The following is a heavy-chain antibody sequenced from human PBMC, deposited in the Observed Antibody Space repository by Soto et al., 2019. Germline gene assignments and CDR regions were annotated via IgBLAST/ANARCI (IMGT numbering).Heavy chain of an antibody. CDR2: IIPIFGTA. J-gene: IGHJ6*02. V-gene: IGHV1-69*06. Sequence: SVKVSCKASGGTFSSYAIRWVRQAPGQGLEWMGGIIPIFGTANYAQKFQGRVTITADKSTSTAYMELSSLRSEDTAVYYCARVEVLGTAMALYYYYGMDVWGQGTTVTVSS. CDR3: ARVEVLGTAMALYYYYGMDV. D-gene: IGHD5-18*01. CDR1: GGTFSSYA.